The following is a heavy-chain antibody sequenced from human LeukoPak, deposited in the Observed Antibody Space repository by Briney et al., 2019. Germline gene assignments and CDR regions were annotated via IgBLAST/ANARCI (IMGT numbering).Heavy chain of an antibody. Sequence: GGSLRLSCVGSGSGVTVSSDFMSWVRQAPGKGLEWVSVIYSGGSTYYADSVKGRFTISRDNSKNTLYLQMNSLRAEDTAVYYCARQPYGDYWGQGTLVTVSS. D-gene: IGHD4-17*01. CDR1: GSGVTVSSDF. J-gene: IGHJ4*02. V-gene: IGHV3-66*04. CDR3: ARQPYGDY. CDR2: IYSGGST.